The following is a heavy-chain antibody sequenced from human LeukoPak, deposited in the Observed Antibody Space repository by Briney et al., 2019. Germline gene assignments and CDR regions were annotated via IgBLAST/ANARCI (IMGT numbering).Heavy chain of an antibody. CDR1: GGSISSGDYY. Sequence: PSETLSLTCTVSGGSISSGDYYWSWIRQPPGKGLEWIGYIYYSGSTYYNPSLKSRVTISVDTSKNQFSLKLSSVTAADTAVYYCARVRYALGSYSSWFDPWGQGTLVTVSS. CDR2: IYYSGST. V-gene: IGHV4-30-4*01. D-gene: IGHD3-10*01. CDR3: ARVRYALGSYSSWFDP. J-gene: IGHJ5*02.